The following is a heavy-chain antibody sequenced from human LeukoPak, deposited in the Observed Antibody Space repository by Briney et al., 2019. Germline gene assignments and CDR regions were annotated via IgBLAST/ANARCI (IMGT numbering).Heavy chain of an antibody. CDR2: IYPGDSDT. V-gene: IGHV5-51*01. Sequence: ASVKVSCKASGYTFSGYYMHWVRQAPGQGLEWMGIIYPGDSDTRYSPSFQGQVTISADKSISTAYLQWSSLKAPDTAMYYCARSVMARGVYWFDPWGQGTLVIVSS. CDR1: GYTFSGYY. J-gene: IGHJ5*02. D-gene: IGHD3-10*01. CDR3: ARSVMARGVYWFDP.